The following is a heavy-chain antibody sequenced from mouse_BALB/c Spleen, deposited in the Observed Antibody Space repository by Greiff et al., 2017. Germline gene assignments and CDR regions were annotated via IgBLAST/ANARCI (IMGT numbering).Heavy chain of an antibody. Sequence: EVKVVESGGGLVKPGGSLKLSCAASGFTFSSYAMSWVRQSPEKRLEWVAEISSGGSYTYYPDTVTGRFTISRDNAKNTLYLEMSSLRSEDTAMYYCARKYYYDYDEGFAYWGQGTLVTVSA. CDR3: ARKYYYDYDEGFAY. D-gene: IGHD2-4*01. CDR1: GFTFSSYA. J-gene: IGHJ3*01. CDR2: ISSGGSYT. V-gene: IGHV5-9-4*01.